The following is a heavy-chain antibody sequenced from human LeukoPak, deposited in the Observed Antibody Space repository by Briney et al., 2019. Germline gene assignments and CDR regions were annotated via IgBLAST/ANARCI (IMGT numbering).Heavy chain of an antibody. J-gene: IGHJ3*02. CDR2: IHTGVETI. D-gene: IGHD1-26*01. V-gene: IGHV3-23*05. CDR3: ARRSQGPFDS. Sequence: GSLRLSCAASGFTFSSYVFNWVRQAPGKGLEWGSTIHTGVETIYYAQTVRGGFSLFRDNSTSALYLYMHRVSAADTGVYICARRSQGPFDSWTQGTMVIVSS. CDR1: GFTFSSYV.